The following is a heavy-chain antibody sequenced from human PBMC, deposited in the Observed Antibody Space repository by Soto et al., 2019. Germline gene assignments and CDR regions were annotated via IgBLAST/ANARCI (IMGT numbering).Heavy chain of an antibody. Sequence: PVEFLKISCTGSGDRFISYWIGWVRQMPGKGLEWMGIIYPDDSDTRYSASFQGQDNNSAVKSISAAYLQWSILKASDTSMYYCARLIGSYSNPFDSWGPGTLVTVSS. V-gene: IGHV5-51*01. J-gene: IGHJ4*02. D-gene: IGHD1-26*01. CDR2: IYPDDSDT. CDR1: GDRFISYW. CDR3: ARLIGSYSNPFDS.